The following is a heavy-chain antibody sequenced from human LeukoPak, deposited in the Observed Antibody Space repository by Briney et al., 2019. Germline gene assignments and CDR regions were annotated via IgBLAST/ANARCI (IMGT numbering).Heavy chain of an antibody. V-gene: IGHV3-21*01. D-gene: IGHD6-13*01. CDR1: GFTFSSYS. CDR3: ARDCSSSWSDGVSGYFDY. J-gene: IGHJ4*02. CDR2: ISSSSSYI. Sequence: GGSLRLSCAASGFTFSSYSMNWVRQAPGKGLEWVSSISSSSSYIYYADSVKGRFTISRDNAKNSLYLQMNSLRAEDTAVYYCARDCSSSWSDGVSGYFDYWGQGTLVTVSS.